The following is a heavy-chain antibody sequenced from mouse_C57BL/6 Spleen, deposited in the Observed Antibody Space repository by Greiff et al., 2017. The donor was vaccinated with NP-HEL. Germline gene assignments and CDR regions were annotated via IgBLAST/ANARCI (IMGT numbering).Heavy chain of an antibody. CDR3: ARRGTMITHYFDY. CDR1: GYTFTSYW. D-gene: IGHD2-4*01. CDR2: IDPSDSYT. J-gene: IGHJ2*01. V-gene: IGHV1-59*01. Sequence: QVQLKQPGAELVRPGTSVKLSCKASGYTFTSYWMHWVKQRPGQGLEWIGVIDPSDSYTNYNQKFKGKATLTVDTSSSTAYMQLSSLTSEDSAVYYCARRGTMITHYFDYWGQGTTLTVSS.